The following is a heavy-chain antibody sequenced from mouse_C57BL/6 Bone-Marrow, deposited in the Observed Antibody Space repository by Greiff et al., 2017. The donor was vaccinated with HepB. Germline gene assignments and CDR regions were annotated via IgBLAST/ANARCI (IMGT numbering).Heavy chain of an antibody. V-gene: IGHV1-50*01. Sequence: QVQLQQPGAELVKPGASVKLSCKASGYTFTSYWMQWVKQRPGQGLEWIGEIDPSDSYTNYNQKFKGKATLTVDTSSSTAYMQLSSLTSEDSAVYYCARGFTTVNYWGRGTTLTVSS. CDR1: GYTFTSYW. D-gene: IGHD1-1*01. J-gene: IGHJ2*01. CDR3: ARGFTTVNY. CDR2: IDPSDSYT.